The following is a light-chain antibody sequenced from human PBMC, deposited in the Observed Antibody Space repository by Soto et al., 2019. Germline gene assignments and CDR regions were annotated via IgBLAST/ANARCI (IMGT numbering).Light chain of an antibody. CDR3: EHYGTAAL. Sequence: EIVLTQSPGTLSLSPGVRATLSCRASQSVSSSYLSWYPQKPGQAPRLLIYGASSRATGIPDRFSVSGSWTNFTITISRLEPEDFAVYYCEHYGTAALFGPGTKVD. CDR2: GAS. J-gene: IGKJ3*01. CDR1: QSVSSSY. V-gene: IGKV3-20*01.